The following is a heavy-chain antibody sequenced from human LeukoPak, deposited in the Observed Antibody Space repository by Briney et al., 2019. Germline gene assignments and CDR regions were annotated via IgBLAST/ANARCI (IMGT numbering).Heavy chain of an antibody. Sequence: PSETLSLTCAVSGGSISSGGYSWSWIRQPPGKGLEWIGYIYHSGSTYYNPSLKSRVTISVDRSKNQFSLKLSSVTAADTAVYYCARVGKGGVFDYWGQGTLVTVSS. CDR3: ARVGKGGVFDY. CDR2: IYHSGST. V-gene: IGHV4-30-2*01. CDR1: GGSISSGGYS. J-gene: IGHJ4*02.